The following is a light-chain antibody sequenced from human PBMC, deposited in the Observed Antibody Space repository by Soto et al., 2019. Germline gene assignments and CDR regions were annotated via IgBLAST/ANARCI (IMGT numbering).Light chain of an antibody. CDR1: QSVSSSY. CDR2: GAS. CDR3: QQYGSSPVT. J-gene: IGKJ3*01. Sequence: ESVLTKSPGTLSLSPGERATLSCRASQSVSSSYLAWYQQKPGQAPRLLIYGASSRATGIPDRFSGSGSGTDFTLTISRLEPEDFAVYYCQQYGSSPVTFGPGTKVDIK. V-gene: IGKV3-20*01.